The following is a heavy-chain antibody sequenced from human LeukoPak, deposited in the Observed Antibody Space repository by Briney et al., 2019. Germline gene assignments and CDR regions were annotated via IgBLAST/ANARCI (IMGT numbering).Heavy chain of an antibody. CDR1: GFNFNDYF. Sequence: PGGSLRLSCAASGFNFNDYFMAWIRQAPGKGLEWISYITSSGGHANYADSVKGRFTISRDNAKNSLFLQMNSLRTEDTAFYYCVRRVGAAASALRYFDLWGRGTLVTVSS. J-gene: IGHJ2*01. D-gene: IGHD6-13*01. CDR2: ITSSGGHA. CDR3: VRRVGAAASALRYFDL. V-gene: IGHV3-11*06.